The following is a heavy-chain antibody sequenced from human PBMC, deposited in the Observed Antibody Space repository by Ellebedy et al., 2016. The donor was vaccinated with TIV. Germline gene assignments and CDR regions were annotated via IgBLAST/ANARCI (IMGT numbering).Heavy chain of an antibody. CDR2: ISKTSGDI. CDR3: AARGSGHY. CDR1: GFDFSDYY. Sequence: GGSLRLXCAASGFDFSDYYMNWIRQAPGKGLEWVSFISKTSGDIQYSDSVKGRFTISRDNAKNFLYLQMNNLRAEDTAVYYCAARGSGHYWGQGTLVTVSS. V-gene: IGHV3-11*03. J-gene: IGHJ4*02. D-gene: IGHD3-10*01.